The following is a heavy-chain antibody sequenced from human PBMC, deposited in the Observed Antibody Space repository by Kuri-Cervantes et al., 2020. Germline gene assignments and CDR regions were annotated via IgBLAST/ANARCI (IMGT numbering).Heavy chain of an antibody. CDR2: IKQDGTEK. J-gene: IGHJ5*02. CDR3: ARAGYSSSWKSGYNWFDP. Sequence: GGSLRLSCAASGFTFSSYWMSWVRQAPGKGLEWVANIKQDGTEKYYVDSVKGRFTISRDNAKNTLYPQMNSLRAEDTAVYYCARAGYSSSWKSGYNWFDPWGQGTLVTVSS. D-gene: IGHD6-13*01. V-gene: IGHV3-7*03. CDR1: GFTFSSYW.